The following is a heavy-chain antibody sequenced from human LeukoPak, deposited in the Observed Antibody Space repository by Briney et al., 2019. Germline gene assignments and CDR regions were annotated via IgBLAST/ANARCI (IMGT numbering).Heavy chain of an antibody. Sequence: SETLSLTCTVSGGSISSYYWSWIRQPPGKGLEWIGYIYYSGSTNYNPSLKSRVTISVDTSKNQFSLKLSSVTAADTAVYYCARASVTMVWEHDAFDIWGQGTMVTVSS. D-gene: IGHD3-10*01. CDR1: GGSISSYY. V-gene: IGHV4-59*01. CDR2: IYYSGST. CDR3: ARASVTMVWEHDAFDI. J-gene: IGHJ3*02.